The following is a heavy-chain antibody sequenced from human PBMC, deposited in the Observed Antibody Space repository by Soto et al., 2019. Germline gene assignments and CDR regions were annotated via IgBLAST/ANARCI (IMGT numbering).Heavy chain of an antibody. CDR2: IIGSGAST. CDR3: AKNRASSSYSGMDV. CDR1: GFTVSSNY. J-gene: IGHJ6*02. D-gene: IGHD2-21*01. V-gene: IGHV3-23*01. Sequence: GGSLRLSCAASGFTVSSNYMSWVRQAPGKGLEWVSVIIGSGASTYYADAVKGRFTISRDTSKNTVYLQMNNLRAEDTAVYYCAKNRASSSYSGMDVWGQGTTVTVSS.